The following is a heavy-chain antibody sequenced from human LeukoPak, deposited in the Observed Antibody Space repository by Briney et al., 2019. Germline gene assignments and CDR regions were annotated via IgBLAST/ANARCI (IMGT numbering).Heavy chain of an antibody. J-gene: IGHJ3*02. CDR2: ISSDNYI. CDR1: GFTFSNAW. CDR3: AKPMYYYDSSGYGSDAFDI. V-gene: IGHV3-69-1*01. D-gene: IGHD3-22*01. Sequence: GGSLRLSCAASGFTFSNAWMSWVRQAPGKGLEWVSSISSDNYIYYADSVKGRFIISRDNSKNTLYLQMNSLRAEDTAVYYCAKPMYYYDSSGYGSDAFDIWGQGTMVTVSS.